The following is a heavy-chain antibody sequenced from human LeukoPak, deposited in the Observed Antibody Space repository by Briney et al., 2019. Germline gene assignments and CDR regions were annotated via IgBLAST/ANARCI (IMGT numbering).Heavy chain of an antibody. CDR1: GGSISSGGYY. CDR2: IYYSGST. Sequence: SETLSLTCTVSGGSISSGGYYWSWIRQHPGKGLEWIGYIYYSGSTYYNPSLKSRVTTSVDTSKNQLSLKLSSVTAADTAVYYCARAAYCSGGSCLDYWGQGTLVTVSS. J-gene: IGHJ4*02. D-gene: IGHD2-15*01. V-gene: IGHV4-31*03. CDR3: ARAAYCSGGSCLDY.